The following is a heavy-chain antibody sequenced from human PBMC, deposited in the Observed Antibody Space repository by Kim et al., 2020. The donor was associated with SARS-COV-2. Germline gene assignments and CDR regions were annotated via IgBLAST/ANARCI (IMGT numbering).Heavy chain of an antibody. D-gene: IGHD2-21*02. Sequence: GGSLRLSCAASGFTFSSYGMNWVRQAPGKGLEWVAVISYDGSNKYYADSVKGRFTISRDNSKNTLYLQMNSLRAEDTAVYYCARDHGDYYYYYGMDVWGQGTTVT. CDR2: ISYDGSNK. J-gene: IGHJ6*02. V-gene: IGHV3-33*05. CDR1: GFTFSSYG. CDR3: ARDHGDYYYYYGMDV.